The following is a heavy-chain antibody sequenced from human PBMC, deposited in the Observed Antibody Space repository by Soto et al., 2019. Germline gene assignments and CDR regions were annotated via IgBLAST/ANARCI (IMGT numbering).Heavy chain of an antibody. CDR2: IYYSGST. CDR3: ARRYDYKPSPGSAFDI. J-gene: IGHJ3*02. Sequence: ETLSLTCTVSGGSISSGSYYWGWIRQPPGKGLEWIGSIYYSGSTYYNPSLKSRVTISVDTSKNQFSLKLSSVTAADTAVYYCARRYDYKPSPGSAFDISGQGTMAT. D-gene: IGHD3-16*01. V-gene: IGHV4-39*01. CDR1: GGSISSGSYY.